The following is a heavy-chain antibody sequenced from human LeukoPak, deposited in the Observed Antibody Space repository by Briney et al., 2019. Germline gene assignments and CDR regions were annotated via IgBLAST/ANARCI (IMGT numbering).Heavy chain of an antibody. J-gene: IGHJ3*02. D-gene: IGHD4-23*01. CDR1: GFTFSSYS. CDR2: ISSSTNTI. V-gene: IGHV3-48*02. CDR3: ARGGYGANDDAFDI. Sequence: GGSLRLSCAASGFTFSSYSINWVRQAPGKGLEWVSYISSSTNTIYYADSVKGRFTISRDNAKNSLFLQMNSLRDEDTAVYYCARGGYGANDDAFDIWGQGTMVTASS.